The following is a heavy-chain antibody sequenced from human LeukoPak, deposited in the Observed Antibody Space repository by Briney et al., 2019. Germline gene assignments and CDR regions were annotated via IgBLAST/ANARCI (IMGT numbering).Heavy chain of an antibody. CDR2: INHSGST. D-gene: IGHD3-10*01. Sequence: SETLSLTCAVYGGSFSGYYWSWIRQPPGKGLEWMGEINHSGSTNYNPSLKSRVTISVDTSKNQFSLKLSSVTAADTAVYYCAREPYYYGSGSYFDYWGQGTLVTVSS. V-gene: IGHV4-34*01. J-gene: IGHJ4*02. CDR1: GGSFSGYY. CDR3: AREPYYYGSGSYFDY.